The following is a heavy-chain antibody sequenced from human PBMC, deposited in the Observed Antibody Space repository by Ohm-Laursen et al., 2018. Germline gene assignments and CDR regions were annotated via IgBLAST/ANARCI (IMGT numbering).Heavy chain of an antibody. V-gene: IGHV1-8*01. J-gene: IGHJ4*02. CDR2: MNPNSGNT. CDR1: GYTFTSYD. CDR3: ARAVRNQLVSDY. Sequence: ASVKVSCKASGYTFTSYDINWVRQATGQGLEWMGWMNPNSGNTGYAQKFRDRDTMTSDTSISTAYMELYGLTSEDTAAYYCARAVRNQLVSDYWGQGTLVTVS. D-gene: IGHD1-1*01.